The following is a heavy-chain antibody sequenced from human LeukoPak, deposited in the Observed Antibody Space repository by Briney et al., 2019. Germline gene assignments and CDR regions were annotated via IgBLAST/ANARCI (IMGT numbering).Heavy chain of an antibody. D-gene: IGHD2-2*01. CDR3: AKAVVVVPAATPFDY. CDR1: GFTFSSYA. Sequence: GGSLRLSCAASGFTFSSYAMTWVRQAPGKGLEWVSAICGSGTSTYYADSVKGRFTISRDNSKNTLYLQMNSLRAEDTAVYYCAKAVVVVPAATPFDYWGQGTLVTVSS. J-gene: IGHJ4*02. V-gene: IGHV3-23*01. CDR2: ICGSGTST.